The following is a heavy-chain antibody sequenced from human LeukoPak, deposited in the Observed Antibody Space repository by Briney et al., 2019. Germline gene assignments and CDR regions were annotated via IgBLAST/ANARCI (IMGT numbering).Heavy chain of an antibody. D-gene: IGHD6-13*01. CDR2: IYYSGST. CDR1: GGSISSYY. V-gene: IGHV4-59*12. Sequence: SETLSLTCTVSGGSISSYYWSWIRQPPGKGLEWIGYIYYSGSTNYNPSLKSRVTISVDTSKNQFSLKLSSATAADTAVYYCARISGPYSSSLYYFDYWGQGTLVTVSS. J-gene: IGHJ4*02. CDR3: ARISGPYSSSLYYFDY.